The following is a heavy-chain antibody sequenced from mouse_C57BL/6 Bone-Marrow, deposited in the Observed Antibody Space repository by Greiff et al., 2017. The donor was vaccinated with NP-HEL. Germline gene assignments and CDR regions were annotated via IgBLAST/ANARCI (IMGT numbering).Heavy chain of an antibody. CDR3: ARHYYGSSHDY. CDR2: ISSGGSYT. V-gene: IGHV5-6*01. Sequence: EVQLVESGGDLVKPGGSLKLSCAASGFTFSSYGMSWVRQTPDKRLEWVATISSGGSYTYYPDSVKGLFTISRDNAKNTLYLQMSSLKSEDTAMYYCARHYYGSSHDYWGQGTTLTVSS. D-gene: IGHD1-1*01. CDR1: GFTFSSYG. J-gene: IGHJ2*01.